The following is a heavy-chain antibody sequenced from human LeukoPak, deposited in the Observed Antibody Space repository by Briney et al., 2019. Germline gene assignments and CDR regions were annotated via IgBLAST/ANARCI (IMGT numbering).Heavy chain of an antibody. Sequence: PSETLSLTCAVPGDSITSGRYYWAWIRQPPGKGLEYIGNAHHSGTTYYNPSLKSRVTLAVDTSKNHFSLNLTSVTAADTATYFCARLPLGLVGPNGFDIWGQGTRVTVSS. CDR1: GDSITSGRYY. V-gene: IGHV4-39*01. J-gene: IGHJ3*02. D-gene: IGHD3-16*01. CDR2: AHHSGTT. CDR3: ARLPLGLVGPNGFDI.